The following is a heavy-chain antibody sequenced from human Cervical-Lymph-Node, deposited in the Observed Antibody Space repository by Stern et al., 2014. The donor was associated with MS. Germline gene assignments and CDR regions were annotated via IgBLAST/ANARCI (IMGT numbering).Heavy chain of an antibody. CDR3: SRDRAAAIDY. D-gene: IGHD2-2*01. Sequence: EVQLEESGGGLAKPGRSLRLSCRGSGFKFGDYGLSWFRQAPGKGLEWIGFIRGQAYGATTIYATSVEGRFTISRDDSKSTTYLQMTKLKIDDTGVYYCSRDRAAAIDYWGQGTLVTVSA. CDR1: GFKFGDYG. CDR2: IRGQAYGATT. J-gene: IGHJ4*02. V-gene: IGHV3-49*05.